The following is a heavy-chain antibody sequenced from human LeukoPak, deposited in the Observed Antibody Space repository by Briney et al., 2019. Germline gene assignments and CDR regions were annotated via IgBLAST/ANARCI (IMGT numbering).Heavy chain of an antibody. J-gene: IGHJ3*02. CDR1: GFTFSSYA. V-gene: IGHV3-33*01. Sequence: GRSLRLSCAESGFTFSSYAMLWVRQAPGKGLEWVAVIWSDGTNKYYSDSVKGRFTISRDNSKNTLYLQMNSLRAEDTAVYYCARGSLLAFDIWGQGTMVTVSS. CDR2: IWSDGTNK. CDR3: ARGSLLAFDI.